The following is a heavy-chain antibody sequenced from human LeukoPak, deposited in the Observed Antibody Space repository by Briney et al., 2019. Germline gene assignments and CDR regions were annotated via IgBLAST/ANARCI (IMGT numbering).Heavy chain of an antibody. J-gene: IGHJ6*02. CDR2: IIPIFGTA. CDR3: AKSWSDYIVVVPAAIPGYYYGMDV. CDR1: GGTFNSYA. D-gene: IGHD2-2*01. V-gene: IGHV1-69*13. Sequence: ASVKVSCKASGGTFNSYAISWVRQAPGQGLEWMGGIIPIFGTANYAQKFQGRVTITADESTSTAYMELSSLRSEDTAVYYCAKSWSDYIVVVPAAIPGYYYGMDVWGQGTTVTVSS.